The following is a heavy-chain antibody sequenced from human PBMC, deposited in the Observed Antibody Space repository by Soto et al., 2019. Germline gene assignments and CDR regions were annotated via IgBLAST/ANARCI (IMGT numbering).Heavy chain of an antibody. CDR1: GGSISSSSYY. D-gene: IGHD6-13*01. J-gene: IGHJ4*02. V-gene: IGHV4-39*01. Sequence: SETLSLTCTVSGGSISSSSYYWGWIRQPPGKGLEWIGSIYYSGSTYYNPSLKSRVTISVDTSKNQFSLKLSSVTAADTAVYYCARLARYSSSWTPFDYWGQGTLVTVSS. CDR3: ARLARYSSSWTPFDY. CDR2: IYYSGST.